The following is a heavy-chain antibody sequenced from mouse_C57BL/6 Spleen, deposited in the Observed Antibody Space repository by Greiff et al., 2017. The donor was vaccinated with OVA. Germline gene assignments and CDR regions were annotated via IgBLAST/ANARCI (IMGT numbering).Heavy chain of an antibody. CDR2: IHPNSGST. CDR3: AKEDDGSSYPYAMDY. CDR1: GYTFTSYW. D-gene: IGHD1-1*01. J-gene: IGHJ4*01. V-gene: IGHV1-64*01. Sequence: QVQLQQPGAELVKPGASVKLSCKASGYTFTSYWMHWVKQRPGQGLEWIGMIHPNSGSTNYNEKFKSKATLTVDKSSSTAYMQLSSLTSEDSAVYYGAKEDDGSSYPYAMDYWGQGTSVTVSS.